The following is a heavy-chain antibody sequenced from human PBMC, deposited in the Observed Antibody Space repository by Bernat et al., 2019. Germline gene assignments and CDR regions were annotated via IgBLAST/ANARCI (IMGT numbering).Heavy chain of an antibody. CDR1: GFTFDDYT. D-gene: IGHD3-3*01. Sequence: EVQLVESGGVVVQPGGSLRLSCAASGFTFDDYTMHWVRQAPGKGLEWVSLISWDGGSTYYADSVKGRFTISRDNSKNSLYLQMNSLRTEDTALYYCAKDGAFGVVSSSWYFDLWGRGTLVTVSS. V-gene: IGHV3-43*01. CDR2: ISWDGGST. J-gene: IGHJ2*01. CDR3: AKDGAFGVVSSSWYFDL.